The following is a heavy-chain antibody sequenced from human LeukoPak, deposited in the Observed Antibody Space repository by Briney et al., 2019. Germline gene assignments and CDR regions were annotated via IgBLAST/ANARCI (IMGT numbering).Heavy chain of an antibody. CDR1: GGSFSGYY. CDR2: INHSGST. V-gene: IGHV4-34*01. J-gene: IGHJ6*02. D-gene: IGHD2-2*01. CDR3: ARGSGVVPAATRYYYYYGMDV. Sequence: SGTLSLTCAVYGGSFSGYYWSWIRQPPGKGLEWIGEINHSGSTNYNPSLKSRVTISVDTSKNQFSLKLSSVTAADTAVYYCARGSGVVPAATRYYYYYGMDVWGQGTTVTVSS.